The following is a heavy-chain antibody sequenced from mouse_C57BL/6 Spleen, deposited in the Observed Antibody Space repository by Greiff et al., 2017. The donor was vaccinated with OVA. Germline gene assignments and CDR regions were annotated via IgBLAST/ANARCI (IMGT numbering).Heavy chain of an antibody. CDR1: GYTFTDYY. J-gene: IGHJ3*01. D-gene: IGHD2-3*01. CDR2: INPNNGGT. V-gene: IGHV1-26*01. Sequence: EVQLQQSGPELVKPGASVKISCKASGYTFTDYYMNWVKQSHGKSLEWIGDINPNNGGTSYNQKFKGKATLTVDKSSSTAYMELRSLTSEDSAVYYCARGEIYDEGSYWGQGTLVTVSA. CDR3: ARGEIYDEGSY.